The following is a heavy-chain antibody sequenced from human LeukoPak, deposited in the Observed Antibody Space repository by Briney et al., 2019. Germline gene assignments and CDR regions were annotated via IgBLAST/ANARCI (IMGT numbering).Heavy chain of an antibody. CDR2: INHSGST. CDR3: ARGRIPLLYYYGSGSYYNVGVNFDY. D-gene: IGHD3-10*01. V-gene: IGHV4-34*01. J-gene: IGHJ4*02. Sequence: SETLSLTCAVYGGSFSGYYWSWIRQPPGKGLEWIGEINHSGSTNYNPSLKSRVTISVDTSKNQFSLKLSSVTAADTAVYYCARGRIPLLYYYGSGSYYNVGVNFDYWGQGTLVTASS. CDR1: GGSFSGYY.